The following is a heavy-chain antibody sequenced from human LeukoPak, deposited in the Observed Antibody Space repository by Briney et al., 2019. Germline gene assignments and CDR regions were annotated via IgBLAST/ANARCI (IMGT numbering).Heavy chain of an antibody. D-gene: IGHD5-18*01. V-gene: IGHV4-61*02. J-gene: IGHJ4*02. CDR2: VYTSGST. CDR1: GGSLSSDSYY. CDR3: ARGYTYGHGAMFDY. Sequence: PSETLSLTCTVSGGSLSSDSYYWTWIRQPAGKGLEWIGRVYTSGSTDFNPSLKSRVSISLDTSKNQFSLKLSSVTAADTAVYYCARGYTYGHGAMFDYWGQGTLVTVSP.